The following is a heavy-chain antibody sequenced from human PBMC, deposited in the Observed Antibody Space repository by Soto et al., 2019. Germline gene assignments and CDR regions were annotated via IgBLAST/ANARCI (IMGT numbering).Heavy chain of an antibody. CDR1: GFTFSSYW. CDR3: VRDCYYGDYGF. J-gene: IGHJ3*01. CDR2: IASDGSGT. D-gene: IGHD4-17*01. Sequence: EVQLVESGVGLVQPGGSLRLSCAASGFTFSSYWMHWVRQAPGKAMVWVSRIASDGSGTTYADSVKGRFTISRDNAKNTLYLQRNSLSAEDTAVYYCVRDCYYGDYGFWGQGTMATVSS. V-gene: IGHV3-74*01.